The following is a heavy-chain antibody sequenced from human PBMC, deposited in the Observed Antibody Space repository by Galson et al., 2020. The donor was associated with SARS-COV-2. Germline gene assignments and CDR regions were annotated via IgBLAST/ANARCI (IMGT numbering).Heavy chain of an antibody. D-gene: IGHD3-10*01. V-gene: IGHV1-24*01. CDR3: AILGFGYAFEM. J-gene: IGHJ3*02. CDR1: GYTLTALS. CDR2: FHPEDGEI. Sequence: ASVKVSCRVSGYTLTALSMHWVRQAPGKGLEWMGGFHPEDGEIVYAQSFQGRLILTKDTSTDTAYMELSSLRPEDTAVYYCAILGFGYAFEMWGQGTVVTVSS.